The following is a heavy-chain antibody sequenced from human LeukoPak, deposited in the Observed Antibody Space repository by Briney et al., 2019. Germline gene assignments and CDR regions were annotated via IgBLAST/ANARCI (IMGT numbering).Heavy chain of an antibody. Sequence: PSETLSLTCAVYGGSFSGYYWSWIRQPPGKGLEWIGEINHSGSTNYNPSLKSRVTISVDTSKNQFSLKLSSVTAADTAVYYCARARYYDSSGYYTGGFDYWGQGTLVTVSS. CDR2: INHSGST. CDR3: ARARYYDSSGYYTGGFDY. V-gene: IGHV4-34*01. CDR1: GGSFSGYY. D-gene: IGHD3-22*01. J-gene: IGHJ4*02.